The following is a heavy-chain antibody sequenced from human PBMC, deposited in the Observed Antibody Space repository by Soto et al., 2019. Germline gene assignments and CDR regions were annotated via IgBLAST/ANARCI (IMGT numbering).Heavy chain of an antibody. D-gene: IGHD2-21*02. V-gene: IGHV3-53*02. CDR3: ARGRYCGGDCYSLGDY. Sequence: EVQLVETGGGLIQPGGSLRLSCAASGFTVSSHYMSWVRQAPGKGLEGVSVIYRDGSTYYADSVKGRFTISRDNSKNTLYLQMNSLRAEDTAVYYCARGRYCGGDCYSLGDYWGQGTLVTVSS. CDR1: GFTVSSHY. J-gene: IGHJ4*02. CDR2: IYRDGST.